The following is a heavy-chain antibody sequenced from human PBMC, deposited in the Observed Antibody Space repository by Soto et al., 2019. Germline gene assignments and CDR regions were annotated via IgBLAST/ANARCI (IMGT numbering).Heavy chain of an antibody. CDR3: ARAEEQLDNYYYYMDV. J-gene: IGHJ6*03. CDR1: GGSISSYY. V-gene: IGHV4-59*01. CDR2: IYYSGST. D-gene: IGHD6-13*01. Sequence: PSETLSLTCTVSGGSISSYYWSWIRQPPGKGLEWIGYIYYSGSTNYNPSLKSRVTISVDTSKNQFSLKLSSVTAADTAVYYCARAEEQLDNYYYYMDVWGKGTTVTVSS.